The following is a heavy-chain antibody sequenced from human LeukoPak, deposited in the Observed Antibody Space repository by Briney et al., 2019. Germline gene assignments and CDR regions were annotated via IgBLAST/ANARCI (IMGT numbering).Heavy chain of an antibody. D-gene: IGHD2-2*01. CDR3: ARMPKNDAFDI. V-gene: IGHV3-48*01. J-gene: IGHJ3*02. CDR2: ISSSSSTI. Sequence: QAGGSLRLSCAASAFTFSSYSMNWVRQAPGKGLEWVSYISSSSSTIKYADSVKGRITISRDNAKNSLYLQMNSLRVEDTAVYYCARMPKNDAFDIWGQGTMVTVSA. CDR1: AFTFSSYS.